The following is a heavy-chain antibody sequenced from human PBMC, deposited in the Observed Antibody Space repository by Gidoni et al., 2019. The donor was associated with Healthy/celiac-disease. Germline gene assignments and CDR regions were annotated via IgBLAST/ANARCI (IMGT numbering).Heavy chain of an antibody. D-gene: IGHD5-18*01. V-gene: IGHV1-69*01. CDR1: GGTFSSYA. Sequence: QVQLVQSGAEVKKPGSSVKVSCKASGGTFSSYAISWVRQAPGPGLEWLGEIIPLFGTANYAQKFQGRVTITADESTSTAYMELSSLRSEDTVVYYCARSSVRGYSYGLRPWGQGTLVTVSS. CDR3: ARSSVRGYSYGLRP. J-gene: IGHJ5*02. CDR2: IIPLFGTA.